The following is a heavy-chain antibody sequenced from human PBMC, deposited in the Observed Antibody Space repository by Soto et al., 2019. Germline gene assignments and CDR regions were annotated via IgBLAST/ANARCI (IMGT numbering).Heavy chain of an antibody. D-gene: IGHD3-22*01. CDR1: DGSVSSNSYY. Sequence: SETLSLTCTVSDGSVSSNSYYWGWIRQPPGKGLEWIGIIYYSGSTYYNPSLKSRVTISVDTSKNQFSLRLSSVTAADTAVYYCASGGVYYYDSSGYARGYYGMDVWGQGTTVTVS. CDR3: ASGGVYYYDSSGYARGYYGMDV. CDR2: IYYSGST. V-gene: IGHV4-39*01. J-gene: IGHJ6*02.